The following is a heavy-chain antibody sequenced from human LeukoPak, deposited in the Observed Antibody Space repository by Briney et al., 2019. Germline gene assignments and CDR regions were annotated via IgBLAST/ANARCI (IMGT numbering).Heavy chain of an antibody. CDR2: IYYSGST. CDR1: GGSISSYY. Sequence: PSETLSLTCTVSGGSISSYYRSCIRQPPPEGLEWIGYIYYSGSTNYNPSLKRRVTISVDTSKNQFSLKLSSVTAADTAVYYCARVGSGSGYFDYWGQGTLVTVSS. D-gene: IGHD6-19*01. J-gene: IGHJ4*02. CDR3: ARVGSGSGYFDY. V-gene: IGHV4-59*01.